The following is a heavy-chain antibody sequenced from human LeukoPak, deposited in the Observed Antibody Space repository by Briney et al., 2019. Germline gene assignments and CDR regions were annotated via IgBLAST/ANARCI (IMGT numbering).Heavy chain of an antibody. Sequence: SETLSLTCTVSGGSISSSSYYWGWIRQPPGKGLERIGSIYYSGSTYYNPSLKSRVTISVDTSKNQFSLKLSSVTAADTAVYYCAKNGQSGFSFDPWGQGTLVTVSS. V-gene: IGHV4-39*07. J-gene: IGHJ5*02. CDR2: IYYSGST. CDR3: AKNGQSGFSFDP. D-gene: IGHD1-26*01. CDR1: GGSISSSSYY.